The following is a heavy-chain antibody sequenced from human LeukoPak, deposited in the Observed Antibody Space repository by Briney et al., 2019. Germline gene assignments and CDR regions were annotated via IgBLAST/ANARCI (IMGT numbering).Heavy chain of an antibody. J-gene: IGHJ4*02. Sequence: SSETLSLTCAVSGGSFSNYYWSWIRQPPGKGLEWIGEIHYTGSTNYNPSLKSRVTISVDTSKNQFSLKLSSVTAADTAVYYCAREVAVAGLGYFDYWGQGTLVTVSS. CDR3: AREVAVAGLGYFDY. CDR1: GGSFSNYY. D-gene: IGHD6-19*01. CDR2: IHYTGST. V-gene: IGHV4-34*01.